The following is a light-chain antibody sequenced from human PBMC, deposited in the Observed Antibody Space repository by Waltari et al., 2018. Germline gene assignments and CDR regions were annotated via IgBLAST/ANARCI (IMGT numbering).Light chain of an antibody. CDR3: QQYNSYPYT. V-gene: IGKV1-5*03. CDR1: QSISSW. Sequence: DIQMTQSPSTLSASVGDRVTITCRASQSISSWLAWYQHKPGKAPKLLIYKASSLESGVPSRFSVSGAGTEFTLTISSLQPDDFATYYCQQYNSYPYTFGQGTKLEIK. J-gene: IGKJ2*01. CDR2: KAS.